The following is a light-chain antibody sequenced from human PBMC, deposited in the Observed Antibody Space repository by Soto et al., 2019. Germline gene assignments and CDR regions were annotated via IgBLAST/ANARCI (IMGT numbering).Light chain of an antibody. CDR1: SSNIGAGYD. CDR2: GNS. Sequence: QSVLTQPPSVSGAPGQRVTISCTGSSSNIGAGYDVHWYQQLPGTAPKLLIYGNSNRPSGVPDRFSGSKSGTSASLAITGLQAEDEADYYCQSYDSSLSGSCVFGTGTRSQS. V-gene: IGLV1-40*01. J-gene: IGLJ1*01. CDR3: QSYDSSLSGSCV.